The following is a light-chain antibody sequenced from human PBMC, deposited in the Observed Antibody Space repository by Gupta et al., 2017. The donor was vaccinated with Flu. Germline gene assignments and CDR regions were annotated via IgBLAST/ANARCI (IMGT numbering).Light chain of an antibody. Sequence: DIQMTQSPSSLSASVGDRVTITCRARQSISTYLNWYQQRPGKAPKLLIFAASTWQSGVPSRFSGSSYGKYVPLTSSLRHPEDFATYYCHRSDNALLFTFGPGTKVDIK. CDR3: HRSDNALLFT. V-gene: IGKV1-39*01. J-gene: IGKJ3*01. CDR1: QSISTY. CDR2: AAS.